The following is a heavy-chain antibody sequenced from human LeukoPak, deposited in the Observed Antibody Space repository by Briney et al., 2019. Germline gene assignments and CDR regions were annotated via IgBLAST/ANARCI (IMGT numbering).Heavy chain of an antibody. CDR2: INHGGST. Sequence: TPSETLSLTCTVSGGSISSYYWSWIRQPPGKGLEWIGEINHGGSTNYNPSLKSRVTISVDTSKNQFSLKLSSVTAADTAVYYCARGTMTTVTYYFDYWGQGTLVTVSS. V-gene: IGHV4-34*01. D-gene: IGHD4-17*01. J-gene: IGHJ4*02. CDR1: GGSISSYY. CDR3: ARGTMTTVTYYFDY.